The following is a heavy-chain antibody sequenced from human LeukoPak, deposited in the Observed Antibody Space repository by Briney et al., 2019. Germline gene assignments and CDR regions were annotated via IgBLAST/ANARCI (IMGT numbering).Heavy chain of an antibody. CDR2: ISAYNGNT. Sequence: ASVKVSCKASGYTFTSYGISWVRQAPGQGLEWMGWISAYNGNTNYAQKLQGRVTMTTDTSTSTAYMELRSLRSDDTAVYYCARMTLLGYDFWSGYYTGFDSLDIWGQGTMVTVSS. CDR3: ARMTLLGYDFWSGYYTGFDSLDI. CDR1: GYTFTSYG. J-gene: IGHJ3*02. D-gene: IGHD3-3*01. V-gene: IGHV1-18*01.